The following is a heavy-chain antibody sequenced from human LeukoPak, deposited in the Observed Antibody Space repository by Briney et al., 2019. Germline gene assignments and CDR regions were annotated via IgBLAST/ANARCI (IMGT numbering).Heavy chain of an antibody. J-gene: IGHJ6*04. CDR3: ATDDAATARASGMDV. Sequence: PGGSLRLSCAASGLSFSNSDMNWVRQAPGKGLEWVSYISRTRSHIYYADSVRGRFTISRDNADNSLYLQMDSLRGEDTAVYYCATDDAATARASGMDVWGKGTRVTVSS. CDR2: ISRTRSHI. D-gene: IGHD6-6*01. V-gene: IGHV3-21*01. CDR1: GLSFSNSD.